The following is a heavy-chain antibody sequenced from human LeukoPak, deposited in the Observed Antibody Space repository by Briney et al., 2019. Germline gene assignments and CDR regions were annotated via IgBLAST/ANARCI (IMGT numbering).Heavy chain of an antibody. J-gene: IGHJ5*02. D-gene: IGHD2-2*01. CDR2: IYYSGST. Sequence: SQTLSLTCTVSGGSISSGGYYGSWIRQHRGRGLEWIVYIYYSGSTYYNPSLKSRVTISVDTSKNQFSLKLSSVTAADTAVYYCGRYCSSTSCYGYNWFDPWGQGTLVTVSS. V-gene: IGHV4-31*03. CDR3: GRYCSSTSCYGYNWFDP. CDR1: GGSISSGGYY.